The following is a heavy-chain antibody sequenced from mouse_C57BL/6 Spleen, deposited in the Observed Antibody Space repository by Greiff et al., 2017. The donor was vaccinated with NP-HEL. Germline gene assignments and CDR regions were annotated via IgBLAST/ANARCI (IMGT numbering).Heavy chain of an antibody. V-gene: IGHV1-26*01. D-gene: IGHD1-2*01. CDR3: AREGITTAYYYAMDY. CDR1: GYTFTDYY. J-gene: IGHJ4*01. CDR2: INPNNGGT. Sequence: EVQLQQSGPELVKPGASVKISCKASGYTFTDYYMNWVKQSHGKSLEWIGDINPNNGGTSYNQKFKGKATLTVDKSSSTAYMELRSLTSEDSAVYYWAREGITTAYYYAMDYWGQGTSVTVSS.